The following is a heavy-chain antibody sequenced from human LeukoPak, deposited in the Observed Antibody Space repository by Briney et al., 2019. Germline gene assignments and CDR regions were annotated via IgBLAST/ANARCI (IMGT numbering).Heavy chain of an antibody. CDR1: GGSISSYY. CDR3: ARHYGSGSLHNWFDP. J-gene: IGHJ5*02. V-gene: IGHV4-59*08. Sequence: SSETLSLTCTVSGGSISSYYWSWIRQPPGKGLEWIGYIYYSGSTNYNPSLKSRVTISVDTSKNQFSLKLSPVTAADTAVYYCARHYGSGSLHNWFDPWGQGTLVTVSS. CDR2: IYYSGST. D-gene: IGHD3-10*01.